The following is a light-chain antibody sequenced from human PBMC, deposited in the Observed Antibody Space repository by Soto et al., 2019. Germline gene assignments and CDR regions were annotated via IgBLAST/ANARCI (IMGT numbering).Light chain of an antibody. Sequence: QAVLTQPASVSGSPGQSITISCTGTISDVGSYNYVSWYQQYPGKAPKLMIYDVSTRPSGVSNRFSGSKSGSTASLTISSLQAEDEADYYCSSYAGSSTYVFGTGTKLTVL. CDR1: ISDVGSYNY. CDR3: SSYAGSSTYV. J-gene: IGLJ1*01. CDR2: DVS. V-gene: IGLV2-14*03.